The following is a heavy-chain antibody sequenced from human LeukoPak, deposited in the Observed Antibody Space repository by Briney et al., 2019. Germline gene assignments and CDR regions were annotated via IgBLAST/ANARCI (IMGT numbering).Heavy chain of an antibody. J-gene: IGHJ4*02. CDR3: ARGREQQLVQGEVYYFDY. CDR1: GGSISSGDYY. V-gene: IGHV4-30-4*02. Sequence: SETLSLTCTVSGGSISSGDYYWSWIRQPPGKGLEWIGYIYYSGSTYYNPSLKSRVTISVDTSKNQFSLKLSSVTAADTAVYYCARGREQQLVQGEVYYFDYWGQGTLVTVSS. CDR2: IYYSGST. D-gene: IGHD6-13*01.